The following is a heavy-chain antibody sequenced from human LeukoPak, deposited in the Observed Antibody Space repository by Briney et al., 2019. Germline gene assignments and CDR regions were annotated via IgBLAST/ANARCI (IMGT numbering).Heavy chain of an antibody. CDR3: THDSSGYYSLHS. V-gene: IGHV3-15*01. J-gene: IGHJ4*02. Sequence: GGSLRLSCAASGFTFSSYAMSWVRQAPGKGLEWVGRIKSLASGGTTDYAAPVKGRFTISRVDSKNTVYLQMNSLKTEDTAVYYCTHDSSGYYSLHSWGQGTLVTVSS. CDR1: GFTFSSYA. D-gene: IGHD3-22*01. CDR2: IKSLASGGTT.